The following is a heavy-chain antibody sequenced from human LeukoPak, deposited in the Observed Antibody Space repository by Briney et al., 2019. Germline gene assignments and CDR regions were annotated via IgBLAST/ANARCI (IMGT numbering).Heavy chain of an antibody. J-gene: IGHJ4*02. Sequence: PSETLSLTCTVSGGSISSYYWSWIRQPPGKGLEWIGYIYYSGSTYYNPSLKSRVTISVDTSKNQFSLKLSSVTAADTAVYYCARGGPPLYFDYWGQGTLVTVSS. V-gene: IGHV4-59*08. CDR3: ARGGPPLYFDY. CDR2: IYYSGST. CDR1: GGSISSYY. D-gene: IGHD2-15*01.